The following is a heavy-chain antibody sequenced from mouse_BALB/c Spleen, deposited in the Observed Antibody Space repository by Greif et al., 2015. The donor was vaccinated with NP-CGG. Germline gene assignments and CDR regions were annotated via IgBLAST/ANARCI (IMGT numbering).Heavy chain of an antibody. V-gene: IGHV7-3*02. J-gene: IGHJ2*01. CDR3: ARDVGFDY. CDR2: IRNKANGYTT. D-gene: IGHD4-1*01. CDR1: GFTFTDYY. Sequence: EVQLVESGGGLVQPGGSLRLSCATSGFTFTDYYMSWVRQPPGKALAWLGFIRNKANGYTTEYSASVKGRFTISRDNSPSILYLQMNTLRAEDSATYYCARDVGFDYWGQRTTLTVSS.